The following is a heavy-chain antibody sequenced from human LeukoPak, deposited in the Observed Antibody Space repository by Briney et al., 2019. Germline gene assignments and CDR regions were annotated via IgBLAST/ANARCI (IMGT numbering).Heavy chain of an antibody. Sequence: GGPLRLSCATSGFTLSNVWMSWVRQAPGKGLEWVGNIRGDGSVKFYLDSVKGRFTISRDNTNSVSLQMNNLKAEDTAVYYCGRSVAAPADYWGQGTLVIVSS. D-gene: IGHD6-6*01. CDR2: IRGDGSVK. V-gene: IGHV3-7*03. CDR3: GRSVAAPADY. CDR1: GFTLSNVW. J-gene: IGHJ4*02.